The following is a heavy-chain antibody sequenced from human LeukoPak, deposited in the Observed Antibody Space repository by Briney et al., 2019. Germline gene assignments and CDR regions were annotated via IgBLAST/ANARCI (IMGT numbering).Heavy chain of an antibody. Sequence: GGSLRLSCAASGFTFSSYSMNWVRQAPGKGLEWVSSISSSSTYIYYADSVKGRFTISRDNAKNSLYLQMNSLRAEDTAVYYCARDAGWFGELPNFDYWGQGTLVTVSS. CDR1: GFTFSSYS. D-gene: IGHD3-10*01. CDR2: ISSSSTYI. CDR3: ARDAGWFGELPNFDY. J-gene: IGHJ4*02. V-gene: IGHV3-21*01.